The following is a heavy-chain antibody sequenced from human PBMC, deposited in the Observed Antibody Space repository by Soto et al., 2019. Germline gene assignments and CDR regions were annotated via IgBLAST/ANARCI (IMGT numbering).Heavy chain of an antibody. Sequence: QVQLVQSGADVKKPGSSVKVSCQASGVTFSSETLGWVRQAPGQVLEWVGGLIPLFGTASYAQKFQGRVTITADESTSTVYMELSSLRSDDTAVYFCATELGENPASPFDAWGQGTLVTVSS. CDR2: LIPLFGTA. J-gene: IGHJ4*02. D-gene: IGHD3-10*01. CDR3: ATELGENPASPFDA. CDR1: GVTFSSET. V-gene: IGHV1-69*01.